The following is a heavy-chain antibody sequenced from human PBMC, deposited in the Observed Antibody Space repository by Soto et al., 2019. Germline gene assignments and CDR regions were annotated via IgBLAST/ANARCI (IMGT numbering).Heavy chain of an antibody. Sequence: SETLSLTCTASGGSISSYYWSWIRQPAGKGLEWIGRIYTSGSTNYNPSLKSRVTMSVDTSKNQFSLKLSSVTAADTAVYYCAREAKIAASGARGFDYWGQGTLVTAPQ. CDR2: IYTSGST. D-gene: IGHD6-6*01. J-gene: IGHJ4*02. V-gene: IGHV4-4*07. CDR3: AREAKIAASGARGFDY. CDR1: GGSISSYY.